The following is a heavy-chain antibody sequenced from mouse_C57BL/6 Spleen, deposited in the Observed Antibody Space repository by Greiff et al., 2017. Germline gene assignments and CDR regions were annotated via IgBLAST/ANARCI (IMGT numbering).Heavy chain of an antibody. Sequence: QVQLQQPGAELVKPGASVKLSCKASGYTFTSYWMHWVKQRPGQGLEWIGMIHPNSGSTNYNEKFKSKATLTVDTSSSTAYMQLSSLTSEDSAVYYCARVPHYDLGYFDVWGTGTTVTVSS. D-gene: IGHD2-4*01. CDR2: IHPNSGST. J-gene: IGHJ1*03. CDR1: GYTFTSYW. V-gene: IGHV1-64*01. CDR3: ARVPHYDLGYFDV.